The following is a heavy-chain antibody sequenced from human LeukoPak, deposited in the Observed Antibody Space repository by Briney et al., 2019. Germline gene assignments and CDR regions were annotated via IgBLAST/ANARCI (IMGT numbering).Heavy chain of an antibody. J-gene: IGHJ4*03. CDR3: AKAPHYDILTGSYFDY. CDR1: GFTFSSYA. CDR2: ISGSGGST. V-gene: IGHV3-23*01. D-gene: IGHD3-9*01. Sequence: PGGSLRLSCAASGFTFSSYAMSWVRQAPGKGLEWVSAISGSGGSTYYADSVKGRFTISRDNSKNTLYLQMNSLRAEDTAVYYCAKAPHYDILTGSYFDYWGQGTMVTVSS.